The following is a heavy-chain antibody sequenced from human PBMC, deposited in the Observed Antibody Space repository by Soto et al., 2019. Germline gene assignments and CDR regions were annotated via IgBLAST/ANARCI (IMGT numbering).Heavy chain of an antibody. D-gene: IGHD3-22*01. CDR2: INAGNGDT. Sequence: ASVKVSCKASGYTFTTYALHWVRQAPGQRLEWMGWINAGNGDTKYSQNFQGRVTITRDKSASTAYMELSSLRFEDTAVYYCARDLGVVVIDYWGQGTLVTVSS. J-gene: IGHJ4*02. CDR1: GYTFTTYA. V-gene: IGHV1-3*01. CDR3: ARDLGVVVIDY.